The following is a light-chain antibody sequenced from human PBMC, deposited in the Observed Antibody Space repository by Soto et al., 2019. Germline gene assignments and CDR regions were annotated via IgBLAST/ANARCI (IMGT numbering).Light chain of an antibody. CDR1: QSVSRSF. CDR3: QQYGSSGT. CDR2: GAS. V-gene: IGKV3-20*01. J-gene: IGKJ1*01. Sequence: EILLTPSPGTLSLSPGDRATLPCRASQSVSRSFLAWYQQKPGQAPRLLIYGASSRATGIPDRFSGSGSGTDFTLTISRLEPEDFAVYYCQQYGSSGTFGQGTKVDIK.